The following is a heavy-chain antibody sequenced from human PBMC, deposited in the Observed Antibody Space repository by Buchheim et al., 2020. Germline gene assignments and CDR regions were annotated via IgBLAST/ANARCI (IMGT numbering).Heavy chain of an antibody. D-gene: IGHD1-1*01. J-gene: IGHJ4*02. V-gene: IGHV3-NL1*01. CDR1: GFTFSSYG. CDR3: ARAPEGQLGLYYFDY. CDR2: IYSGGST. Sequence: QVQLVESGGGVVQPGRSLRLSCAASGFTFSSYGMHWVRQAPGKGLEWVSVIYSGGSTYYADSVKGRFTISRDNSKNTLYLQMNSLRAEDTAVYYGARAPEGQLGLYYFDYWGQGTL.